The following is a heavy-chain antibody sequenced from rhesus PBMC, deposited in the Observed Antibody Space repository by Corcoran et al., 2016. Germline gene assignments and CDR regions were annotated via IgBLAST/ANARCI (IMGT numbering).Heavy chain of an antibody. V-gene: IGHV4-165*02. Sequence: QVQLQESGTGLVTPSETLSLTCAVSGGSISGYYWNWLRQPPGRGLEGSGSIGGRSGRTDYNPAHKRRGTNSTAMTKNQFSLKVSSVTAADTAVYYCARTLKLGYFDYWGQGVLVTVSS. CDR1: GGSISGYY. CDR2: IGGRSGRT. CDR3: ARTLKLGYFDY. J-gene: IGHJ4*01.